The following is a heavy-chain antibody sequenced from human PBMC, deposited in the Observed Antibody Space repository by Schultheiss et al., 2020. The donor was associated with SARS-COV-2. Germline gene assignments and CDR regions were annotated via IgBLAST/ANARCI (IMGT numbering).Heavy chain of an antibody. CDR3: ARDLGYCSGGSCRGDYYYYYGMDV. V-gene: IGHV1-18*01. D-gene: IGHD2-15*01. J-gene: IGHJ6*02. CDR2: ISAYNGNT. Sequence: ASVKVSCKASGYTFTSYGISWVRQAPGQGLEWMGWISAYNGNTNYAQKLQGRVTMTRDTSISTAYMELSRLRSDDTAVYYCARDLGYCSGGSCRGDYYYYYGMDVWGQGTTVTVSS. CDR1: GYTFTSYG.